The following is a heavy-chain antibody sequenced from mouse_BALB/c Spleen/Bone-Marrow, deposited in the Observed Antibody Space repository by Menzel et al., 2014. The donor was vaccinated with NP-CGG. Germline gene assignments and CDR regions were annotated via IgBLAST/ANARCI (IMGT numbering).Heavy chain of an antibody. J-gene: IGHJ2*01. CDR3: ARHDYGVYFDY. Sequence: VQLQQPGAEVVKPGASVKLSYTASGFNIKDTYMHWVKQRPEQGLEWIGRIDPANGNTKYDPKFQGKTTITADTSSNTAYLQLSSLTSEDTAVYYCARHDYGVYFDYWGQGTTLTVSS. V-gene: IGHV14-3*02. CDR1: GFNIKDTY. CDR2: IDPANGNT. D-gene: IGHD2-4*01.